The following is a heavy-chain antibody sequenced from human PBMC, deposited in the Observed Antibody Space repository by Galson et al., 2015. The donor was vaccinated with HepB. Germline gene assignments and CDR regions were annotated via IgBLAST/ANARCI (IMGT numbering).Heavy chain of an antibody. J-gene: IGHJ6*02. V-gene: IGHV4-39*01. Sequence: SETLSLTYTVSGGSISSSSYYWGWIRQPPGKGLEWIGSIYYSGSTYYNPSLKSRVTISVDTSKNQFSLKLSSVTAADTAVYYCAVYPKDSNYELDYYYYGMDVWGQGTTVTVSS. D-gene: IGHD4-11*01. CDR1: GGSISSSSYY. CDR3: AVYPKDSNYELDYYYYGMDV. CDR2: IYYSGST.